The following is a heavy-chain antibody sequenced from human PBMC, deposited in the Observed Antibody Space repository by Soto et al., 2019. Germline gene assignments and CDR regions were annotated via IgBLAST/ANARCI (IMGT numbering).Heavy chain of an antibody. CDR3: ARGGSLYWYFDL. Sequence: QVQLVQSGAEVKKPGASVKVSCKASGYTFTSYAMHWVRQAPGQRLEWMGWINAGNGNTKYSQNXXGRXTITRDTSASTAYMELSSLRSEDTAVYYCARGGSLYWYFDLWGRGTLVTVSS. V-gene: IGHV1-3*01. CDR2: INAGNGNT. D-gene: IGHD1-26*01. CDR1: GYTFTSYA. J-gene: IGHJ2*01.